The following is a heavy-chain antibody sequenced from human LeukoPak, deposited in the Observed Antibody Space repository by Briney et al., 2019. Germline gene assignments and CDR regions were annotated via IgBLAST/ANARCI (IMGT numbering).Heavy chain of an antibody. CDR2: ISGSGGST. Sequence: GGSLRLSCAASGFTFSSYAMHWVRQAPGKGLEWVSAISGSGGSTYYADSVKGRFTISRDNSKNTLYLQMNSLRAEDTAVYYCAKDLSGYYDSSGYFDYWGQGTLVTVSS. J-gene: IGHJ4*02. CDR1: GFTFSSYA. D-gene: IGHD3-22*01. V-gene: IGHV3-23*01. CDR3: AKDLSGYYDSSGYFDY.